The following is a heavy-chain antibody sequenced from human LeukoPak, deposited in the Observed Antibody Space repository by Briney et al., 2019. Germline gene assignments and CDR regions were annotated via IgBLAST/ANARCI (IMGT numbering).Heavy chain of an antibody. CDR2: IIPIFGTA. J-gene: IGHJ6*03. CDR1: GGTFSSYA. Sequence: SVTVSCTASGGTFSSYAISWVRQAPGQGLEWMGGIIPIFGTANYAQKFQGRVTITTDESTSTAYMELSSLRSEDTAVYYCARESYDSEEYYYYMDVWGKGTTVTVSS. CDR3: ARESYDSEEYYYYMDV. D-gene: IGHD3-22*01. V-gene: IGHV1-69*05.